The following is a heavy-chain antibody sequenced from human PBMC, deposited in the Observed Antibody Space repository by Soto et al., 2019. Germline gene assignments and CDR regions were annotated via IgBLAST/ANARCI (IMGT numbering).Heavy chain of an antibody. CDR1: GGSISSSNW. CDR2: IYHSGTT. J-gene: IGHJ4*02. D-gene: IGHD6-19*01. Sequence: QVQLQESGPGLVKPSGTLSLTCAVSGGSISSSNWWSWVRQPPGKGLEWIGEIYHSGTTNYNPSLKSRVTKSGDKAKSQCSLKLSSVTAADTTVYYCASVAVAGTRFDYWGQGTLVTVSS. CDR3: ASVAVAGTRFDY. V-gene: IGHV4-4*02.